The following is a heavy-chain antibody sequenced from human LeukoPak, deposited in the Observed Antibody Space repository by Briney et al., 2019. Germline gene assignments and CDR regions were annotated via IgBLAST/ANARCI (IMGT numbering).Heavy chain of an antibody. CDR1: GFTFRSHW. Sequence: GGSLRLSCVASGFTFRSHWMHWVRQAPGKGLEWVSYIVNDEITTNYAESVRGRFTTSRDNAKNTIYLQMDSLRAEDTAVYYCTGDHGFHFDLWGQGTLVTVSS. V-gene: IGHV3-74*01. CDR3: TGDHGFHFDL. D-gene: IGHD5-24*01. CDR2: IVNDEITT. J-gene: IGHJ4*02.